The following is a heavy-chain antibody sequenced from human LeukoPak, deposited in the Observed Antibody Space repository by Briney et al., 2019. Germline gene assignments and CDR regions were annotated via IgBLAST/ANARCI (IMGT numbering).Heavy chain of an antibody. D-gene: IGHD5-18*01. J-gene: IGHJ4*02. V-gene: IGHV4-39*07. CDR1: GGSISSSSYY. Sequence: SEILSLTCTVSGGSISSSSYYWGWIRQPPGKGLEWIGSIYYSGSTYYNPSLKSRVTISVDTSKNQFSLKLSSVTAADTAVYYCARGGGKRCSYGLFDYWGQGTLVTVSS. CDR2: IYYSGST. CDR3: ARGGGKRCSYGLFDY.